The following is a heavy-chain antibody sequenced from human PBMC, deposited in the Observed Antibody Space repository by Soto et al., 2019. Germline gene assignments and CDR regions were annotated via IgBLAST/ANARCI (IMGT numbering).Heavy chain of an antibody. D-gene: IGHD5-12*01. Sequence: QLQLQESGPGLVKPSETLSLTCTVSGGSISSSSYYWAWIRQPPGKGLEWIGSVYYSGNTYYGPSLKNRVTLSVDTSKNQFSLKVRSVTAADTAVYYCARHPNSGWLGYWGQGILVTVAS. CDR2: VYYSGNT. CDR3: ARHPNSGWLGY. V-gene: IGHV4-39*01. CDR1: GGSISSSSYY. J-gene: IGHJ4*02.